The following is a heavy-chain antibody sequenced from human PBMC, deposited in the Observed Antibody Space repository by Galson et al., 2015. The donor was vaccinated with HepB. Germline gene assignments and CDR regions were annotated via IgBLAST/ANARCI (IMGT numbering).Heavy chain of an antibody. CDR1: GFSFGNYA. CDR3: TKLLASDFWSGYPGDVFVV. CDR2: VSDIGDST. V-gene: IGHV3-23*01. Sequence: SLRLSCAASGFSFGNYAMTWVRQAPGKGLEWVSTVSDIGDSTYYADSVKGRFTVSRDNSKNTLYLQMSSLRAEDTALYYCTKLLASDFWSGYPGDVFVVWGQGTMVTVSS. D-gene: IGHD3-3*01. J-gene: IGHJ3*01.